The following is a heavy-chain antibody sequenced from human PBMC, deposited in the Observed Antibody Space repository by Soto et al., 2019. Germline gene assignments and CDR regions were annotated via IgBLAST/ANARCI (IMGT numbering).Heavy chain of an antibody. V-gene: IGHV3-9*01. D-gene: IGHD1-1*01. CDR1: GFTFDNCA. CDR2: ISWDSTTV. J-gene: IGHJ5*02. Sequence: SLRLSCSASGFTFDNCAMHWVRQAPGKGLEWVSGISWDSTTVGYADSVKGRFTISRDDAKNSPYLQMNSLRREDTALYYCVQGRYPTMATPLDHWGQGTLVTVSS. CDR3: VQGRYPTMATPLDH.